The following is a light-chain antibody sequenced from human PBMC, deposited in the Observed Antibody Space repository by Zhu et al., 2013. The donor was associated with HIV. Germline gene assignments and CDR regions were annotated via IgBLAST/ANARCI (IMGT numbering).Light chain of an antibody. CDR1: QSINDD. V-gene: IGKV1-5*03. CDR2: KAS. Sequence: DIQMTQSPSTLSASVGDRVTITCRASQSINDDLAWYQQKPGKAPRLLIYKASSLESGVPSRFSGSGSGTEFTLTISSLQPDDFATYYCQEYNTYPTFGGGTKVEIK. J-gene: IGKJ4*01. CDR3: QEYNTYPT.